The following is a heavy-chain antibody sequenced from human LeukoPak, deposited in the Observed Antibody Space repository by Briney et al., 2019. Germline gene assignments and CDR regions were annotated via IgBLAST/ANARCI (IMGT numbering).Heavy chain of an antibody. CDR1: GFTFDDYA. CDR3: ANAPIVGAPGGFHY. D-gene: IGHD1-26*01. Sequence: GRSLRLSCAASGFTFDDYAMHWVRQAPGKGLEWVSGISWTSGSIGYAASVKGRLTISRDNAKNSLYLHMNSLRAEDTALYYCANAPIVGAPGGFHYWGQGTLVTVSS. V-gene: IGHV3-9*01. J-gene: IGHJ4*02. CDR2: ISWTSGSI.